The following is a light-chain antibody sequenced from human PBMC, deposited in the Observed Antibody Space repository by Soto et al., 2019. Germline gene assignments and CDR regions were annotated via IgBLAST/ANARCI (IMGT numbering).Light chain of an antibody. CDR2: KAS. V-gene: IGKV1-5*03. CDR3: QQYNSYSWT. J-gene: IGKJ1*01. Sequence: DIQMTQPPSTLSASVGDRVTITCRASRSISIWLAWYQQKAGEAPKLLIYKASSLETGVPSRFSGSGSGTEFTLTISSLQPDDFATYYCQQYNSYSWTFGQGTKVEIK. CDR1: RSISIW.